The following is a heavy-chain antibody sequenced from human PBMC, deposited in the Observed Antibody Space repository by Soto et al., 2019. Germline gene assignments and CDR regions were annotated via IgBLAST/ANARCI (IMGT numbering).Heavy chain of an antibody. CDR2: ISYDGSNK. CDR3: ASGTLYGLGYSSGWPNFDY. V-gene: IGHV3-30-3*01. J-gene: IGHJ4*02. D-gene: IGHD6-19*01. Sequence: QVQLVESGGGVVQPGRSLRLSCAASGFTFSSYVIHWVRQAPGKGLEWVAVISYDGSNKYYADSVKGRFNISRDNSKNTLYLQMNSLRAEDTAVYYCASGTLYGLGYSSGWPNFDYWGQGTLVTVSS. CDR1: GFTFSSYV.